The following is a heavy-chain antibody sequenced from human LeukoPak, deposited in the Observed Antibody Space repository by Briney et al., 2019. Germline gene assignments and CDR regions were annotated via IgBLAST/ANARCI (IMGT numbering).Heavy chain of an antibody. Sequence: PSETLSLTCTVSGGSISSSSYYWGWIRQPPGKGLEWIGSIYYSGSTYYNPSLKSRVTISVDTSKNQFSLKLSSVTAADTAVYYCARGRDSSGSYYDFDYWGQGTLVTVSS. CDR3: ARGRDSSGSYYDFDY. D-gene: IGHD1-26*01. CDR2: IYYSGST. V-gene: IGHV4-39*07. CDR1: GGSISSSSYY. J-gene: IGHJ4*02.